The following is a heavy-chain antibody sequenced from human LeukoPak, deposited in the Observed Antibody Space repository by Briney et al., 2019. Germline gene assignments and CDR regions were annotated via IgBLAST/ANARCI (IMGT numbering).Heavy chain of an antibody. J-gene: IGHJ6*03. D-gene: IGHD3-10*01. V-gene: IGHV3-23*01. CDR2: ISGSGGET. CDR3: AKGRGGNYMDV. CDR1: GFTFSSYA. Sequence: GGSLRLSCAASGFTFSSYAMSWVRQVPGKGLEWVSTISGSGGETYYADSVKGRFTISRDNSKNTVYLQMNSLRGEDTAVYYCAKGRGGNYMDVWGKGTTVTVSS.